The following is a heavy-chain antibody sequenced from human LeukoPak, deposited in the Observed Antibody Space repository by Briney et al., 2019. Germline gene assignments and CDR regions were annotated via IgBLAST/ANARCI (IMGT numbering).Heavy chain of an antibody. CDR2: TSYDGSNK. Sequence: GGSLRLSCAASGFNFGSYSMTWVRQAPGKGLEWVAVTSYDGSNKYYADSVKGRFTISRDNSKKMLYLQMNSLRAEDTAVYYCARDFRVGARRAFDIWGQGTMVTVSS. J-gene: IGHJ3*02. CDR1: GFNFGSYS. V-gene: IGHV3-30*04. D-gene: IGHD1-26*01. CDR3: ARDFRVGARRAFDI.